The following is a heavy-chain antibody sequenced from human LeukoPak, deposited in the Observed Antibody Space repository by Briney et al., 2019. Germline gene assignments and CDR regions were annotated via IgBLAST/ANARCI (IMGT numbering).Heavy chain of an antibody. CDR2: VGDSAETT. D-gene: IGHD3-3*01. J-gene: IGHJ3*01. V-gene: IGHV3-23*01. CDR1: GFTFRKNG. Sequence: GGSLRLSCAASGFTFRKNGMCWVCHGPGTGLEWVWVVGDSAETTHYTDSAQGRFFISRDNFTNTVHLVKYSLRAEDTALCYFVKDLFILEGGVGSDDGFAVWGQGTMVTVSS. CDR3: VKDLFILEGGVGSDDGFAV.